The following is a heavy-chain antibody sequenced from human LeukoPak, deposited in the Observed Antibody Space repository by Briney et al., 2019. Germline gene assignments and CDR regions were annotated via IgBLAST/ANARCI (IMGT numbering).Heavy chain of an antibody. J-gene: IGHJ4*02. CDR1: GFTFSSYA. D-gene: IGHD2-15*01. Sequence: PGGSLRLSCAASGFTFSSYAMSWVRQAPGKGLEWVSAISGSGGSTYYADSVKGRFAISRDDSENTLYLQMNSLRADDTAIYYCAKAVCSGGTCYYFDYWGQGTLVTVSS. V-gene: IGHV3-23*01. CDR2: ISGSGGST. CDR3: AKAVCSGGTCYYFDY.